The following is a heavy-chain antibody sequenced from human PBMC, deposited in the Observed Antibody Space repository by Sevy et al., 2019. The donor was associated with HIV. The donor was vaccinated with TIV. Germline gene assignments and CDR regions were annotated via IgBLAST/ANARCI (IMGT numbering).Heavy chain of an antibody. J-gene: IGHJ6*03. Sequence: GGSLRLSCAASGFTFSSYSMNWVRQAPGKGLEWVSSISSSSSYIYYADSVKGRFTISRDNAKNSLYLQMNSLRAEDTAVYYCARDSLPPRYCSGGSCYPISGYYMDVRGKGTTVTVSS. CDR3: ARDSLPPRYCSGGSCYPISGYYMDV. CDR2: ISSSSSYI. D-gene: IGHD2-15*01. CDR1: GFTFSSYS. V-gene: IGHV3-21*01.